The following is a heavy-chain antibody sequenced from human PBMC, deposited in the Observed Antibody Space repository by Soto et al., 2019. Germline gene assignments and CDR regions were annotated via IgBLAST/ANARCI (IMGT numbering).Heavy chain of an antibody. CDR1: GFTFSSYG. Sequence: PGGSLRLSCAASGFTFSSYGMHWVRQAPGKGLEWVAVISYDGSNKYYADSVKGRFTISRDNSKNTLYLQMNSLRAEDTAVYYCAKEPAALANNWFDPWGQGTLVTVSS. V-gene: IGHV3-30*18. CDR3: AKEPAALANNWFDP. J-gene: IGHJ5*02. D-gene: IGHD5-12*01. CDR2: ISYDGSNK.